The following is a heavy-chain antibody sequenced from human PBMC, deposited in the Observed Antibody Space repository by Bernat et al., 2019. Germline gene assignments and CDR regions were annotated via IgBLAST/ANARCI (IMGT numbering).Heavy chain of an antibody. CDR2: IYYSGST. V-gene: IGHV4-59*08. D-gene: IGHD3-10*01. CDR1: GGSISSFY. J-gene: IGHJ3*01. CDR3: ARRLKLLSTGDAFDL. Sequence: QVQLQESGPGLVKPSETLSLTCTVSGGSISSFYWTWIRQPPGKGLEWIGYIYYSGSTNYNPSLKSRVTISVDTSKIQFSLKLSSVTAADPAVYYCARRLKLLSTGDAFDLWGQGTMVTVSS.